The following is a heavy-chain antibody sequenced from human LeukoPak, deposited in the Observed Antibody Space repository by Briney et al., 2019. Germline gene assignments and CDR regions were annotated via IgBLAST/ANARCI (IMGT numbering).Heavy chain of an antibody. CDR1: GFTFTDYW. J-gene: IGHJ4*01. V-gene: IGHV3-7*01. Sequence: GGSLRLSCAVSGFTFTDYWMNWVRQAPGKGLEWEASIRQDGGEKSYVDSVKGRFTISRDNTKSSLYLQINSLRAEDTAVYYCARVGTAAGLYFDLWGQGTLVSVSS. CDR3: ARVGTAAGLYFDL. CDR2: IRQDGGEK. D-gene: IGHD6-13*01.